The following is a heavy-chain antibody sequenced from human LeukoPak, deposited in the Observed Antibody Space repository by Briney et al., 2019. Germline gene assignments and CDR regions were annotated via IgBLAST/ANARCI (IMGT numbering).Heavy chain of an antibody. D-gene: IGHD1-26*01. J-gene: IGHJ4*02. V-gene: IGHV1-2*02. Sequence: ASVKVSCKASGYTFTGYYMHWVRQAPGQGLEWMGWINPNSGGTNYAQKFQGRVTMTRDTSISTAYMELGRLRSDDTAVYYCARVGKSGSYYYFDYWGQGTLVTVSS. CDR3: ARVGKSGSYYYFDY. CDR1: GYTFTGYY. CDR2: INPNSGGT.